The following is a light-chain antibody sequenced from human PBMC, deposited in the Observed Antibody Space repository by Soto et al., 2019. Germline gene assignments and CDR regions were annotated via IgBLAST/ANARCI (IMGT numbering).Light chain of an antibody. Sequence: EVVMTQSPATLSVSPGERATLSCRASQSVNSNYLAWYQHKPGQPPRLLIYGISTRATGIPDRFSASGSGTEFTLTISSLQPEDFAIYYCQQHTQWPITFGQGTRLEMK. J-gene: IGKJ5*01. CDR2: GIS. CDR3: QQHTQWPIT. V-gene: IGKV3D-15*01. CDR1: QSVNSN.